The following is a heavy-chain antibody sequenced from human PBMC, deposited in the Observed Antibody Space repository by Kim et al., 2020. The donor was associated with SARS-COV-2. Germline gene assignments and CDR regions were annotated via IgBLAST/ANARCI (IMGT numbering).Heavy chain of an antibody. D-gene: IGHD1-1*01. V-gene: IGHV1-18*01. Sequence: ASVKVSCKASGYTFTSYGISWVRQAPGQGLEWMGWISAYNGNTNYAQKLQGRVTMTTDTSTSTAYMELRSLRSDDTAVYYCASLRTTPHSAYFDYWGQGTLVTVSS. J-gene: IGHJ4*02. CDR1: GYTFTSYG. CDR3: ASLRTTPHSAYFDY. CDR2: ISAYNGNT.